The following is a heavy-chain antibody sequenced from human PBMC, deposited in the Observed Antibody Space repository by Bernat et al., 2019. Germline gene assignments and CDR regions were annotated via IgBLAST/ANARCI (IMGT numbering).Heavy chain of an antibody. CDR3: ARDPIGVDGSGSYSLYNWFDP. V-gene: IGHV1-69*01. Sequence: QVQLVQSGAEVKKPGSSVKVSCKASGGTFSSYAISWVRQAPGQGLEWMGGIIPIFGTANYAQKFQGRVTITADESTSTAYMELSSLRSEDTAVYYCARDPIGVDGSGSYSLYNWFDPWGQGTLVTVSS. J-gene: IGHJ5*02. CDR2: IIPIFGTA. D-gene: IGHD3-10*01. CDR1: GGTFSSYA.